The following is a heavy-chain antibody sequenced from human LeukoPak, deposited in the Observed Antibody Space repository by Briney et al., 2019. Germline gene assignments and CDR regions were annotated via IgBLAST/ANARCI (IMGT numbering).Heavy chain of an antibody. Sequence: GGSLRLSCTASGFSFSGSWMSWVRQLPGKGLGWLADMNPDGSAIVYVDSVKGRFTVSRNNAKNSLYLQMDGLRAEDTAVYYCARDPLNGALDIWGQGTLATVSS. CDR2: MNPDGSAI. V-gene: IGHV3-7*01. CDR1: GFSFSGSW. J-gene: IGHJ3*02. CDR3: ARDPLNGALDI.